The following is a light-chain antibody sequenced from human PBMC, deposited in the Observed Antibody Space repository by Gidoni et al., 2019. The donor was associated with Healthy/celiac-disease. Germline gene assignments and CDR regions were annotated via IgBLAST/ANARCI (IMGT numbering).Light chain of an antibody. J-gene: IGKJ4*01. V-gene: IGKV3-20*01. Sequence: VFTQSPGTLSLSPGERATLSCSASQRVSSSYLAWYQQKPGQAPRLLIYGASSRATGIPDRFSGSGSGTDFTLTISRLEPEDFAVYYCQQYGSSPPELTFGGGTKVEIK. CDR3: QQYGSSPPELT. CDR1: QRVSSSY. CDR2: GAS.